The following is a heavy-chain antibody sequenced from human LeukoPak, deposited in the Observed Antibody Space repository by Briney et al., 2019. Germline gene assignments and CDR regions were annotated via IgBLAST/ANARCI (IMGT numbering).Heavy chain of an antibody. CDR3: ARLHRGTDNLWELLNWFDP. CDR1: GYRFITFG. J-gene: IGHJ5*02. D-gene: IGHD1-26*01. V-gene: IGHV1-18*01. Sequence: GASVKVSCKTSGYRFITFGINWVRQAPGQGLEWMGWISAYNGNTNYAQKLQGRVTMTTDTSTSTAYMELRSLRSDDTAVYYCARLHRGTDNLWELLNWFDPWGQGTLVTVSS. CDR2: ISAYNGNT.